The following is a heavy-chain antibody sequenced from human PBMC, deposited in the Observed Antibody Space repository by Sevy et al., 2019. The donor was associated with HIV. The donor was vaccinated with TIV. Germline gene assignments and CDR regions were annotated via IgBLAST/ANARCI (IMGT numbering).Heavy chain of an antibody. CDR1: GYTFTGYY. D-gene: IGHD2-15*01. J-gene: IGHJ5*02. Sequence: ASVKVSCKASGYTFTGYYMHWVRQAPGQGLEWMGWINPNSGGTNYAQQFQGRVTMTRDTSISTAYMELSRLRFDDTAVYYCAKERVYCSGGSCKPGGWFDPWGQGTLVTVSS. V-gene: IGHV1-2*02. CDR2: INPNSGGT. CDR3: AKERVYCSGGSCKPGGWFDP.